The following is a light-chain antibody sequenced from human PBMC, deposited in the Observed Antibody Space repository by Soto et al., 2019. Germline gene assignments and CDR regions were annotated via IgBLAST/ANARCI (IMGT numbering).Light chain of an antibody. CDR1: QTIDNW. Sequence: DIQMTQSPSTLSASVGDRVTITCRASQTIDNWLAWYHQKPGKAPKLLIYDASRLESGVPSRFSGSGSDTDFTLTITGLKPDEFATYYCQQFDTFFWTFGPGTRVEFK. CDR3: QQFDTFFWT. V-gene: IGKV1-5*01. CDR2: DAS. J-gene: IGKJ1*01.